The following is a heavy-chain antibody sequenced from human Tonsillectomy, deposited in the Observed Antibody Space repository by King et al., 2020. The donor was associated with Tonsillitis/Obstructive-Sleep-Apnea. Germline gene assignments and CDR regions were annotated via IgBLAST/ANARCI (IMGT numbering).Heavy chain of an antibody. V-gene: IGHV3-74*01. Sequence: VQLVESGGGLVQPGGSLSLSCAASGFTFSSYWMPWVRQAPGKGLWWVSRFNSVGSSTTYAESVKGRFTISRDNAKNTLYLQMNSLRAEDTAVYYCATSPYYYYMDVWGKGTTVTVSS. CDR2: FNSVGSST. CDR1: GFTFSSYW. CDR3: ATSPYYYYMDV. J-gene: IGHJ6*03.